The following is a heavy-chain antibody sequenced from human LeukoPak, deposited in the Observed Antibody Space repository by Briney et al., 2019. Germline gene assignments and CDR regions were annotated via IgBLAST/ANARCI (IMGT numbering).Heavy chain of an antibody. J-gene: IGHJ4*02. V-gene: IGHV3-23*01. D-gene: IGHD2-2*01. CDR1: GFTFSAYA. Sequence: GGSLRISCAASGFTFSAYAMSWVRQAPGKGLEWVSTISDNGDYTYYANSVKGRFTISRDNSKNTLYLQMDSLRAEDTAVYYCARESNIVVTPAGFDYWGQGTLVTVSS. CDR2: ISDNGDYT. CDR3: ARESNIVVTPAGFDY.